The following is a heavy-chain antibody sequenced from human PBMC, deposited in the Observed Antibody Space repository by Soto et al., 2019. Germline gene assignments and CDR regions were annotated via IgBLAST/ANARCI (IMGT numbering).Heavy chain of an antibody. CDR2: INHSGST. V-gene: IGHV4-34*01. CDR3: ARGRGLLPSYCTNGVCYFNYYYMDV. J-gene: IGHJ6*03. CDR1: GVSFSGYY. D-gene: IGHD2-8*01. Sequence: SETLSLTCAVYGVSFSGYYWSWIRQPPGKGLEWIGEINHSGSTNYNPSLKSRVTISVDTSKNQFSLKLSSVTAADTAVYYCARGRGLLPSYCTNGVCYFNYYYMDVWGKGTTVTVSS.